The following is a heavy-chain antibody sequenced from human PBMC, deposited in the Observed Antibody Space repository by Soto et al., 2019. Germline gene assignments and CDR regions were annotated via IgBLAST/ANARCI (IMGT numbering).Heavy chain of an antibody. CDR3: ARAHYSGYDSFYYYYYGMDV. CDR2: TYTSGST. Sequence: SETLSLTCTVSGGSISSYYWSWIRQPAGKGLEWIGRTYTSGSTNYNPSLKSRVTMSVDTSKNQFSLKLSSVTAADTAVYYCARAHYSGYDSFYYYYYGMDVWGQGTTVTVSS. D-gene: IGHD5-12*01. J-gene: IGHJ6*02. V-gene: IGHV4-4*07. CDR1: GGSISSYY.